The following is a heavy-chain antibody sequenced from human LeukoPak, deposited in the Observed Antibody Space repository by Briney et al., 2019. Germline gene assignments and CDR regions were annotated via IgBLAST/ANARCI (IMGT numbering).Heavy chain of an antibody. D-gene: IGHD6-13*01. CDR1: GFTFSSYA. CDR3: ARAQRGTCSSSWYPWGNYFDY. V-gene: IGHV3-30-3*01. J-gene: IGHJ4*02. CDR2: ISYDGSNK. Sequence: GGSLRLSCAASGFTFSSYAMHWVRQAPGKGLEWVAVISYDGSNKYYADSVKGRFTISRDNSRNTLYLQMNSLRAEDTAVYYCARAQRGTCSSSWYPWGNYFDYWGQGTLVTVSS.